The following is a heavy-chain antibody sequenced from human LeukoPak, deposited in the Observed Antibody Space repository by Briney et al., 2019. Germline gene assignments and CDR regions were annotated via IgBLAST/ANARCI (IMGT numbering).Heavy chain of an antibody. J-gene: IGHJ4*02. Sequence: SETLSLTCAVYGGSFSGYYWSWIRQPPGKGLEWIGEINHSGSTNYNPSLKSRVTISVDTSKNRFSLKLSSVTAADTAVYYCARVAGDPTYQIDYWGQGTLVTVSS. CDR1: GGSFSGYY. V-gene: IGHV4-34*01. CDR2: INHSGST. D-gene: IGHD7-27*01. CDR3: ARVAGDPTYQIDY.